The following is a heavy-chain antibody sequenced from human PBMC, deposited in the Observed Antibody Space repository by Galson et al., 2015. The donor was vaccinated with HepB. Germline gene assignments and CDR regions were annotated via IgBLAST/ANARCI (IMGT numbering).Heavy chain of an antibody. V-gene: IGHV3-21*01. Sequence: SLRLSCAASGFTFSSYSMNWVRQAPGKGLEWVSSISSSSSYIYYADSVKGRFTISRDNAKNSLYLQMNSLRAEDTAVYYCARGDTVDTAMVTAFDYWGQGTLVTVSS. CDR3: ARGDTVDTAMVTAFDY. J-gene: IGHJ4*02. D-gene: IGHD5-18*01. CDR1: GFTFSSYS. CDR2: ISSSSSYI.